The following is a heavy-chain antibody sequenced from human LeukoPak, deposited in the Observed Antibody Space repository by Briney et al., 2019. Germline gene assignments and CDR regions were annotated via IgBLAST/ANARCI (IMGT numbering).Heavy chain of an antibody. CDR2: INPDSGGT. Sequence: GASVKVSCKASGSTFTGYYMHWVRQAPGQGLEWMGWINPDSGGTNYAQKFQGRVTMTRDTSISTAYMELSSLRSDDTAVYYCARGQQLVASDYWGRGTLVTVSS. D-gene: IGHD6-13*01. CDR3: ARGQQLVASDY. CDR1: GSTFTGYY. V-gene: IGHV1-2*02. J-gene: IGHJ4*02.